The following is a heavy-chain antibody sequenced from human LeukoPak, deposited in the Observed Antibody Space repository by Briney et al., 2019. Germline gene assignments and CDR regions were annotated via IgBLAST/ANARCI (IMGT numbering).Heavy chain of an antibody. CDR1: GGPISTHY. V-gene: IGHV4-59*11. Sequence: HSETLSLTCIVSGGPISTHYWSWSRQPPGKGLGWIGYNDYSGGTNYNPSLKSRVTISVDTSKNQFSLKLNSVTAADTAVYYCARGATFRGTYYMDVWGKGTTVTVSS. CDR3: ARGATFRGTYYMDV. J-gene: IGHJ6*03. CDR2: NDYSGGT. D-gene: IGHD3-10*01.